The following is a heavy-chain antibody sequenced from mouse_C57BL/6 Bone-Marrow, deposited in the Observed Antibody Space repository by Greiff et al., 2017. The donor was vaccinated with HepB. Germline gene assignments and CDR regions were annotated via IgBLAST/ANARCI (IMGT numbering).Heavy chain of an antibody. V-gene: IGHV5-4*01. CDR2: ISDGGSYT. J-gene: IGHJ4*01. D-gene: IGHD2-12*01. Sequence: EVHLVESGGGLVKPGGSLKLSCAASGFTFSSYAMSWVRQTPEKRLEWVATISDGGSYTYYPDNVKGRFTISRDNAKNNLYLQMSHLKSEDTAMYYCARERAYYSYYYAMDYWGQGTSVTVSS. CDR1: GFTFSSYA. CDR3: ARERAYYSYYYAMDY.